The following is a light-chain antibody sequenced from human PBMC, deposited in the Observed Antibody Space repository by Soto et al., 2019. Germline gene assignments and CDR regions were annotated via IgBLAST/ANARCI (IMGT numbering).Light chain of an antibody. CDR3: QQYNNWPPLT. J-gene: IGKJ4*01. CDR1: QSVGSN. CDR2: GAS. Sequence: EIVMTQSPATLSVSPGERVTLSCRASQSVGSNLAWYQQTPGQAPRLLIYGASTRATGIPARFSGSGSGTEFTLSISSLQSEDFAVYYCQQYNNWPPLTFGGGTKVEIK. V-gene: IGKV3-15*01.